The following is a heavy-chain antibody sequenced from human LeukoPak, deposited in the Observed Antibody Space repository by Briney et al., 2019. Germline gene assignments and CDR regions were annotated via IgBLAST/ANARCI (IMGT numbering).Heavy chain of an antibody. CDR1: GFTFSSYA. CDR3: AKDPIYSSGWWGAFYFDY. Sequence: GGSLRLSCAASGFTFSSYAMSWVRQAPGKGLESVSAISGSGGSTYYADSVKGRFTISRDNSKNTLYLQMNSLRAEDTAVYYCAKDPIYSSGWWGAFYFDYWGQGTLVTVSS. V-gene: IGHV3-23*01. D-gene: IGHD6-19*01. CDR2: ISGSGGST. J-gene: IGHJ4*02.